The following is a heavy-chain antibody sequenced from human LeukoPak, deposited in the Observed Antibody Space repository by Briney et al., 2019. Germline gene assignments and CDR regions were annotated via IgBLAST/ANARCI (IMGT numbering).Heavy chain of an antibody. Sequence: GASVKVSCKASGYTFTSYGISWVRQAPGQGLEWMGGIIPIFGTANYAQKFQGRVTITTDESTSTAYMELSSLRSEDTAVYYCARERGEDAFDIWGQGTMVTVSS. CDR2: IIPIFGTA. J-gene: IGHJ3*02. V-gene: IGHV1-69*05. CDR1: GYTFTSYG. D-gene: IGHD3-10*01. CDR3: ARERGEDAFDI.